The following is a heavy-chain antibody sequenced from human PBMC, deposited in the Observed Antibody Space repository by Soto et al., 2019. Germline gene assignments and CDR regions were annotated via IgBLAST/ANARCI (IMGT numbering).Heavy chain of an antibody. V-gene: IGHV3-30-3*01. CDR2: ISFDGSNK. D-gene: IGHD3-10*01. J-gene: IGHJ6*02. CDR1: QFTCSNFA. CDR3: ARDHLYYDSGSWTYYYGMDV. Sequence: GGSLRLSCAASQFTCSNFALHWVRQAPGKGLEWVAIISFDGSNKYYADSVKGRFTISRDNSKSTLYLQMNSLRAEDTAVYYCARDHLYYDSGSWTYYYGMDVWGQGTTVTVSS.